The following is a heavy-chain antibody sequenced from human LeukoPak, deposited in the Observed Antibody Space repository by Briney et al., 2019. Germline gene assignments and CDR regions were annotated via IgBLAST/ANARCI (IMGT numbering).Heavy chain of an antibody. CDR3: ARESWFGELLGFDY. D-gene: IGHD3-10*01. V-gene: IGHV4-61*02. Sequence: SQTLSLTCTVSGGSISSGSYYWSWIRQPAGKGLEWIGRIYTSGSTNYNPSLKSRVTISVDTSKNQFSLKLSSVTAADTAVYYCARESWFGELLGFDYWGQGTLVTVSS. CDR2: IYTSGST. CDR1: GGSISSGSYY. J-gene: IGHJ4*02.